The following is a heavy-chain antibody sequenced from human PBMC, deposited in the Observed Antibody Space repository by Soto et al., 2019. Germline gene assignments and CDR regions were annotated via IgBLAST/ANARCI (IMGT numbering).Heavy chain of an antibody. D-gene: IGHD2-2*01. Sequence: GASVKVSCKASGYTFSDYGISWVRQAPGQGLEWMGWVSAHNGNTDYEEKFQGRVTMTTDTSTSTAYMELRSLTSYDTAVYYCARYAGDYYYYGMDVWGQGTTVTVSS. V-gene: IGHV1-18*01. CDR1: GYTFSDYG. J-gene: IGHJ6*02. CDR2: VSAHNGNT. CDR3: ARYAGDYYYYGMDV.